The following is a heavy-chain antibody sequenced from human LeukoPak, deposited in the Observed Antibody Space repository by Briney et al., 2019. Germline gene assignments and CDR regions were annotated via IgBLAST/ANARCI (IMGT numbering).Heavy chain of an antibody. Sequence: GGSLRLSCAASGFTFTSYTMSWVRQAPGKGLEWVSSITNNGVYTYYTDSVKGRFTISRDNANNSLYLQMNSLSAEDTAIYYCARQPQVTHFDYWGQGTLVTVSS. CDR2: ITNNGVYT. CDR1: GFTFTSYT. CDR3: ARQPQVTHFDY. J-gene: IGHJ4*02. V-gene: IGHV3-21*01. D-gene: IGHD4-23*01.